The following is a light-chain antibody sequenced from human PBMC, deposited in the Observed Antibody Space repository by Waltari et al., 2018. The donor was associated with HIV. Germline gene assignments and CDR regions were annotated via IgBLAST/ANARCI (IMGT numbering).Light chain of an antibody. V-gene: IGKV3-11*01. CDR2: DAS. CDR1: QSVGSY. J-gene: IGKJ3*01. Sequence: EIVLTQSPATLSLSPGERATLSCRASQSVGSYLAWYQKKPGQAPRPPIYDASHGATGIPARFGGSGSGTAFTLTISSLEPENFALYSGRRRTNGPPLFPFGPGTKVDIK. CDR3: RRRTNGPPLFP.